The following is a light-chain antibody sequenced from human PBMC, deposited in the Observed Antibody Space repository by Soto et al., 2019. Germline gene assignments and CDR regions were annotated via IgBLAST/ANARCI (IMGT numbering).Light chain of an antibody. J-gene: IGKJ3*01. CDR1: QGIGGQ. CDR3: QQSYDTPLT. Sequence: DIQMTQSPSSLSASLGDRVTITCRASQGIGGQLNWYQQKPGKALKLLIYESSRLQSGVPSRFSGSGSGTDFTLTISSLQPEDFATYYCQQSYDTPLTFGPGTKVDIK. CDR2: ESS. V-gene: IGKV1-39*01.